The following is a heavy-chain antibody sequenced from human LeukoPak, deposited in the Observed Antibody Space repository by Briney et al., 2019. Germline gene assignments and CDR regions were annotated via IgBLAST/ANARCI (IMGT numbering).Heavy chain of an antibody. CDR2: IYPGDSDI. Sequence: GESLQISCKGSGFTVTNRWIGWVRQMPGKGLEWMGMIYPGDSDIRYSPSFQGQVTFSADKSISTAYLQWSSLKASDSAMYYCVRESGYSSGWYPYWGQGTLVTVSS. J-gene: IGHJ4*02. V-gene: IGHV5-51*01. CDR1: GFTVTNRW. D-gene: IGHD6-19*01. CDR3: VRESGYSSGWYPY.